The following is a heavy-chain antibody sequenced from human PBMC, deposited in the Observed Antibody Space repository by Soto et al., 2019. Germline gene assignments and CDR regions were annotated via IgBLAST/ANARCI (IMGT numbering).Heavy chain of an antibody. D-gene: IGHD1-7*01. V-gene: IGHV3-23*01. CDR3: AKDNSTGTTMEWFAP. CDR1: GFTFSGYA. J-gene: IGHJ5*02. CDR2: ISGSGGST. Sequence: GGSLRLSCAASGFTFSGYAMSWVRQAPGKGLEWVSAISGSGGSTYYADSVKGRFTISRDNSKNTLYLQMNSLRAEDTAVYYCAKDNSTGTTMEWFAPWGQGTQVTGSS.